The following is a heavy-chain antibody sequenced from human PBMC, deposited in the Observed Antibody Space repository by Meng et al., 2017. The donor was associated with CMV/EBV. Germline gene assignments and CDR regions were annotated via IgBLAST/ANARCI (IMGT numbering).Heavy chain of an antibody. CDR3: ASPVVDYYDSSGFTTPLDY. D-gene: IGHD3-22*01. Sequence: GESLKISCAASGFTFSSYAMHWVRQAPGKGLEWVAVISYDGSNKYYADSVKGRFTISRDNSKNTLYLQMNSPRAEDTAVYYCASPVVDYYDSSGFTTPLDYWGQGTLVTVSS. J-gene: IGHJ4*02. V-gene: IGHV3-30-3*01. CDR2: ISYDGSNK. CDR1: GFTFSSYA.